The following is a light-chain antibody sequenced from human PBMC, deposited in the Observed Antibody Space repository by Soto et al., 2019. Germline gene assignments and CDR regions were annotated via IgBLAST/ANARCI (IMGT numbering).Light chain of an antibody. CDR2: QVS. J-gene: IGLJ2*01. V-gene: IGLV2-14*01. Sequence: QSALTQPASVSGSPGQSITISCTGTSSDVGNYNYVSWYQQHPGKAPKLMIYQVSNRPSGVSNRFSGSKSGNTASLTISGLRAEDEADYYCSSYTTSTTVVFGGGTKLTVL. CDR1: SSDVGNYNY. CDR3: SSYTTSTTVV.